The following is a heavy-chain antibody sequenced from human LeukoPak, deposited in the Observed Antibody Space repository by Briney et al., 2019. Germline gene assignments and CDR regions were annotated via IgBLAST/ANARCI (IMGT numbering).Heavy chain of an antibody. Sequence: PGGSLRLSCAASGFTFSSYAMSWVRQAPGKGLEWVSAISGSGGSTYYADSVKGRFIISRDNSKNTVSLQMNSLRVEDAAVYYCARANSSTWHYFDDWGQGTLVTVSS. CDR3: ARANSSTWHYFDD. V-gene: IGHV3-23*01. D-gene: IGHD6-13*01. J-gene: IGHJ4*02. CDR2: ISGSGGST. CDR1: GFTFSSYA.